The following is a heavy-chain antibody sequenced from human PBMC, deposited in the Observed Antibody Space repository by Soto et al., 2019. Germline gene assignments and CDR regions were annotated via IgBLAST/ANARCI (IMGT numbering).Heavy chain of an antibody. V-gene: IGHV3-21*06. CDR2: ISRSGTYI. CDR3: ANGASSGWYGEYFQH. CDR1: GLLFSNYS. J-gene: IGHJ1*01. Sequence: GGSLRLSCAASGLLFSNYSMNWVHQVPGKGLEWVSSISRSGTYIDYADSLKGRFTISRDNAKNSLFLQMNSPRAEDTAVYYCANGASSGWYGEYFQHWGQGALVTVYS. D-gene: IGHD6-19*01.